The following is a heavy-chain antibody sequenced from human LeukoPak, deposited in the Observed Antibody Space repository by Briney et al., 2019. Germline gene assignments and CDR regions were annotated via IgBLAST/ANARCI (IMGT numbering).Heavy chain of an antibody. Sequence: GGSLRLSCAASGFTFSSYAMSWVRQAPGKGLEWVSAISGNGGSTYYADSVKGRFTISRDNSKNTLYLQMNSLRAEDTAVYYCAKDRYYDSSLLGSVFDYWGQGTLVTVSS. D-gene: IGHD3-22*01. CDR3: AKDRYYDSSLLGSVFDY. J-gene: IGHJ4*02. CDR1: GFTFSSYA. CDR2: ISGNGGST. V-gene: IGHV3-23*01.